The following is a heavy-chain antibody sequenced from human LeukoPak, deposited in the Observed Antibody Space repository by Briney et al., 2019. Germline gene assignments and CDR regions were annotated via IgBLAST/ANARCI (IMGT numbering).Heavy chain of an antibody. Sequence: QAGRSLRPSCAASGFTFDDYAMHWVRQAPGKGLEWVSGISWNSGSIGYADSVKGRFTISRDNAKNSLYLQMNSLGAEDTALYYCVKVTAAGFVDHWGQGTLVTVSS. CDR2: ISWNSGSI. V-gene: IGHV3-9*01. J-gene: IGHJ4*02. CDR3: VKVTAAGFVDH. CDR1: GFTFDDYA. D-gene: IGHD6-13*01.